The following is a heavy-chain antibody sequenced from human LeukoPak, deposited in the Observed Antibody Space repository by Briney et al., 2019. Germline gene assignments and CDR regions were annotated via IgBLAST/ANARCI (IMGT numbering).Heavy chain of an antibody. CDR1: GFSFSSYA. CDR2: ISGRGGST. V-gene: IGHV3-23*01. CDR3: AKDRGSGWPQFDY. Sequence: PGGSLRLSCAASGFSFSSYAMSWVRQAPGKGLEWVSAISGRGGSTYYADSVKGRFTISRGNSKNTLYLQMNSLRAEDTAVYYCAKDRGSGWPQFDYWGQGTLVTVSS. D-gene: IGHD6-19*01. J-gene: IGHJ4*02.